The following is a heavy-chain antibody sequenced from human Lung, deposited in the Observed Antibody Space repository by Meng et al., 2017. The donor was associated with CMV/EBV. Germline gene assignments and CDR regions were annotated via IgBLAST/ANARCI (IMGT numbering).Heavy chain of an antibody. CDR2: ISGSGGST. CDR3: AKDGGYCSSTSCYLIPTYYYYYGMDV. Sequence: GGSLRLXCAASGFTFSSYAMSWVRQAPGKGLEWVSAISGSGGSTYYADSVKGRFTISRDNSKKSLYLQMNSLRAEDTAVYYCAKDGGYCSSTSCYLIPTYYYYYGMDVWGQGTTVTVSS. CDR1: GFTFSSYA. V-gene: IGHV3-23*01. J-gene: IGHJ6*02. D-gene: IGHD2-2*01.